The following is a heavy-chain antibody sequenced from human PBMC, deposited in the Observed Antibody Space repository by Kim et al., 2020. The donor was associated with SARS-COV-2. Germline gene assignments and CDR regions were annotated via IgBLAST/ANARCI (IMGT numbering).Heavy chain of an antibody. CDR3: AKDEGDYDILTIYGMDV. Sequence: GGSLRLSCAASGFTFGDYAMHWVRQAPGKGLEWVSGISWNSGSIGYADSVKGRFTISRDNAKNSLYLQMNSLRAEDTALYYCAKDEGDYDILTIYGMDVWGQGTTVTVSS. J-gene: IGHJ6*02. CDR1: GFTFGDYA. CDR2: ISWNSGSI. D-gene: IGHD3-9*01. V-gene: IGHV3-9*01.